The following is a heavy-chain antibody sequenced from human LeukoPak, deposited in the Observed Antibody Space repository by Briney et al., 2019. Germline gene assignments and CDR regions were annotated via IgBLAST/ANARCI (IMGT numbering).Heavy chain of an antibody. J-gene: IGHJ5*02. D-gene: IGHD2-21*02. CDR2: IYDSWSTY. V-gene: IGHV4-39*01. CDR1: GGSISSGPYY. Sequence: SETLSLTCTVSGGSISSGPYYWGWIRPPPGKVLEWIGSIYDSWSTYYYNPSLKSRVTLSVDTSKNQFSLKLRSVTAADTAVYYCARHDHSDRGDPNWFDPWGQGTLVTVSS. CDR3: ARHDHSDRGDPNWFDP.